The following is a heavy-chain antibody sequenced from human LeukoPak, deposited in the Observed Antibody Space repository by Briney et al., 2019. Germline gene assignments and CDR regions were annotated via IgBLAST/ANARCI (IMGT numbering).Heavy chain of an antibody. J-gene: IGHJ4*02. CDR1: GFTFNNYS. CDR2: ITGSGDDT. D-gene: IGHD6-19*01. Sequence: GGALRLSWAATGFTFNNYSISSGRQAPGKVLELVSAITGSGDDTHHADSVKGRFTISRDNSQNTLYLQMNSLRAEDTAVYYCAKGSRNSRPYYFDCWGQGTLVTVSS. V-gene: IGHV3-23*01. CDR3: AKGSRNSRPYYFDC.